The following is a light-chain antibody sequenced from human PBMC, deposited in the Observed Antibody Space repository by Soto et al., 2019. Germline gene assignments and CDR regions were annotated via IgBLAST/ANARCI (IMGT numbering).Light chain of an antibody. CDR2: EVT. Sequence: QSVLTQPPSASGSPGQSVTISCTGTSSDVGGDNYVSWYQQHPGKAPKLIIYEVTKRPSGVPDRFSGSKSGNTASLTVSGLLAEDEDDYYCSSHAGIINVVFGGGTKLTVL. J-gene: IGLJ3*02. CDR1: SSDVGGDNY. CDR3: SSHAGIINVV. V-gene: IGLV2-8*01.